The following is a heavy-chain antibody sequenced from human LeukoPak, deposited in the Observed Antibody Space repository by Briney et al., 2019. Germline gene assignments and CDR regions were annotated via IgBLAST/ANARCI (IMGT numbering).Heavy chain of an antibody. CDR1: GFTYSRYW. CDR3: ARDADLGATITGAFDI. V-gene: IGHV3-7*01. J-gene: IGHJ3*02. Sequence: PGGSLRLSCAASGFTYSRYWTTWVRQAPGKGLEWVASIKQDGSEEYYVDSVKGRFTVSRDNAKNSVYVQMNRLRVEDTAIYYCARDADLGATITGAFDIWGQGRKVTVSS. CDR2: IKQDGSEE. D-gene: IGHD5-24*01.